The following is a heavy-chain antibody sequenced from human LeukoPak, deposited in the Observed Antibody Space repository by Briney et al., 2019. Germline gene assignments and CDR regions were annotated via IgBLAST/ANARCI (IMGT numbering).Heavy chain of an antibody. V-gene: IGHV4-61*02. D-gene: IGHD7-27*01. Sequence: SETPSLTCTVSGGSINSGSYYWSWIRQPAGKGLEWIGRTYSSGSTNYNPSLKGRVTISVDTSKNQFSLNLSSVCAADTAVYYCARGLGIGKDYFDCWGQGTLVTVSS. CDR1: GGSINSGSYY. CDR3: ARGLGIGKDYFDC. CDR2: TYSSGST. J-gene: IGHJ4*02.